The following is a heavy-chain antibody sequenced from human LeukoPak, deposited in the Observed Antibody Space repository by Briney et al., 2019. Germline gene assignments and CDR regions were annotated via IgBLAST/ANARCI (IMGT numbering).Heavy chain of an antibody. J-gene: IGHJ4*02. CDR2: ITSSSSYI. Sequence: GGSLRLSCAASGFTFSSYTMNWVRQGAGKGLEWVSSITSSSSYIYYADSVRGRFSISRDNAKNSLYLQMNSLRAEDTAVYYCARGGYGGNSAPPFDYWGQGTLVTVSS. CDR3: ARGGYGGNSAPPFDY. CDR1: GFTFSSYT. D-gene: IGHD4-23*01. V-gene: IGHV3-21*01.